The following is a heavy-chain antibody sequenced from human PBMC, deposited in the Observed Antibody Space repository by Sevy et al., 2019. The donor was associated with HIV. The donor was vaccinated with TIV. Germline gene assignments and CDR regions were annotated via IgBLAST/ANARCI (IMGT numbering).Heavy chain of an antibody. CDR1: GGSFSGYY. D-gene: IGHD2-15*01. CDR2: INHSGST. J-gene: IGHJ4*02. Sequence: SETLSLTCAVYGGSFSGYYWSWIRQPPGKGLEWIGEINHSGSTNYNPSLKSRVTISVDTSKNQFSLKLSSVTAADTAVYYCARGRMLGMAHFDYWGQRTLVTVSS. V-gene: IGHV4-34*01. CDR3: ARGRMLGMAHFDY.